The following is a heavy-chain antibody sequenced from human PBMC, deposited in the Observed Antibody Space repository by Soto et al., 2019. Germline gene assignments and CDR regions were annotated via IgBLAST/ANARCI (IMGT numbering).Heavy chain of an antibody. CDR1: DLKFSFNW. CDR2: IKQDESEK. Sequence: LRLSCAASDLKFSFNWMSWVRQAPGKGLEWVANIKQDESEKYYADSVKGRFTISRDNAKKSLYLQMNSLRAEDTAVYYCARDRSDCSGGSCHGYFDYWGQGTLVTVSS. V-gene: IGHV3-7*03. CDR3: ARDRSDCSGGSCHGYFDY. J-gene: IGHJ4*02. D-gene: IGHD2-15*01.